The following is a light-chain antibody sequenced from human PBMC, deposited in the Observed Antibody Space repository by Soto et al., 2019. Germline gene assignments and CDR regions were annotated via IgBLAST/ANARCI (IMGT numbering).Light chain of an antibody. Sequence: QLVLTQPASVSGSPGQSITISCTGTSNDVGSYDFVSWYQQHPDKAPRLMIYEVSNRPSGVSDRFSGSKSGNTASLTISGLQAEDEADYYCISFTNSHIYVFGTGTKLTVL. CDR1: SNDVGSYDF. CDR3: ISFTNSHIYV. CDR2: EVS. J-gene: IGLJ1*01. V-gene: IGLV2-14*01.